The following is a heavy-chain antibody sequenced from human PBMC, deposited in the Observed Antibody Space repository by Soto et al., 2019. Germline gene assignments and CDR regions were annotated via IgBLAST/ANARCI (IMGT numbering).Heavy chain of an antibody. CDR3: VRADNSGWSDAFDL. D-gene: IGHD6-19*01. CDR1: GFTFSSYS. CDR2: INVNSDYI. J-gene: IGHJ3*01. V-gene: IGHV3-21*01. Sequence: EVQLVESGGGLVKPGGSLRLSCAGAGFTFSSYSMGWVRQAPGKGLAWVSSINVNSDYIYYADSVKGRFTISRDNARSSLTLQMPSLRAEDTAVYFCVRADNSGWSDAFDLWGQGTMVSVSS.